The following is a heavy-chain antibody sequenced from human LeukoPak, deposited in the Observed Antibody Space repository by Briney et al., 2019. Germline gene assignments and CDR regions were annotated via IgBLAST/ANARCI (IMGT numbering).Heavy chain of an antibody. CDR3: ARHRPLGEAFDI. CDR2: IYYSGST. V-gene: IGHV4-31*03. Sequence: SQTLSLTCTVSGGSISSGGYYWSWIRQHPGTGLEWIGYIYYSGSTYYNPSLKSRVTISVDTSKNQFSLKLSSVTAADTAVYYCARHRPLGEAFDIWGQGTMVTVSS. CDR1: GGSISSGGYY. J-gene: IGHJ3*02.